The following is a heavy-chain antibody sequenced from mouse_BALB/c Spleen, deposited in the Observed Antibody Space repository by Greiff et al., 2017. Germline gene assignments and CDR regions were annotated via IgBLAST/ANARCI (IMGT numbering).Heavy chain of an antibody. D-gene: IGHD2-2*01. V-gene: IGHV2-6-7*01. CDR1: GFSLTGYG. CDR3: ARDYYGYDGVFYAMDY. J-gene: IGHJ4*01. CDR2: IWGDGST. Sequence: VKLMESGPGLVAPSQSLSITCTVSGFSLTGYGVNWVRQPPGKGLEWLGMIWGDGSTDYNSALKSRLSISKDNSKSQVFLKMNSLQTDDTARYYCARDYYGYDGVFYAMDYWGQGTSVTVSS.